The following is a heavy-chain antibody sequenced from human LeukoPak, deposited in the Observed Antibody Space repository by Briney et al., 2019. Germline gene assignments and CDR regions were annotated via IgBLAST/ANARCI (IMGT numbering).Heavy chain of an antibody. D-gene: IGHD3-10*01. CDR1: GGSISSSSYY. Sequence: PSETLSLTCTVSGGSISSSSYYWGWIRQPPGKGLEWIGSIYYSGSTYYNPSLKSRVTISVDTSKNQFSLKLSSVTAADTAVYYCMRSGSYLALSCGYWGQGTLVTVSS. CDR3: MRSGSYLALSCGY. V-gene: IGHV4-39*01. J-gene: IGHJ4*02. CDR2: IYYSGST.